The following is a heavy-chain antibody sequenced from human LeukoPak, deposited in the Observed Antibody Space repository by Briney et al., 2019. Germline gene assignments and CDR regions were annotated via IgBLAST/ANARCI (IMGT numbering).Heavy chain of an antibody. Sequence: GASVKVSCKASGYTFTSYDINWVRQATGQGLEWMGWMNPNSGNTGYAQKFQGRVTMTRDTSTSTVYMELSSLRSEDTAVYYCARRYYDSSGYYSVDYWGQGTLVTVSS. J-gene: IGHJ4*02. CDR2: MNPNSGNT. D-gene: IGHD3-22*01. CDR1: GYTFTSYD. V-gene: IGHV1-8*02. CDR3: ARRYYDSSGYYSVDY.